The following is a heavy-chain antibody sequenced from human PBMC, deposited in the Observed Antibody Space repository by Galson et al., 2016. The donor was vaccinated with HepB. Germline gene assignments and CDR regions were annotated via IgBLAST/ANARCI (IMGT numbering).Heavy chain of an antibody. CDR1: GFSNYG. D-gene: IGHD3-16*02. J-gene: IGHJ6*02. CDR3: ARDINDYVWGSYRPTANFYGMDV. Sequence: SLRLSCAASGFSNYGMHWVRQAPGKGLEWVAVISSDGSNKYYADSVKGRFTISRDSSKNTLSLQMNSLRAEDAAIYYCARDINDYVWGSYRPTANFYGMDVWGQGTTVTVSS. CDR2: ISSDGSNK. V-gene: IGHV3-30*03.